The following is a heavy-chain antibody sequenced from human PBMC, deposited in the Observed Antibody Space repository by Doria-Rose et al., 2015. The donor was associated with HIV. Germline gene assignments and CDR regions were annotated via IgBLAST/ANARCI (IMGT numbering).Heavy chain of an antibody. CDR2: IRSDGITT. CDR1: GFTFGNYR. J-gene: IGHJ5*01. CDR3: AKEFHSSGWSYLDS. V-gene: IGHV3-74*01. D-gene: IGHD6-19*01. Sequence: VQLQESGGGLVQPGGPLRLSCEASGFTFGNYRMHWVRQAPGQGLVWVSRIRSDGITTDYADPVKGRFTVSRDNAQSTLFLQMNSLGPEGTAGYYRAKEFHSSGWSYLDSWGQGALVTVSS.